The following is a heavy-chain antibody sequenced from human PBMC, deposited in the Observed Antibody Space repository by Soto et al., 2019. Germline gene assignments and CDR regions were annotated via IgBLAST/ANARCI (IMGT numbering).Heavy chain of an antibody. D-gene: IGHD2-21*01. V-gene: IGHV1-2*02. CDR1: GYNFGAYY. CDR2: MDPVPGGT. CDR3: AGGLDVASQFYSPHGMDV. J-gene: IGHJ6*02. Sequence: PGPSLKVSCNASGYNFGAYYTNWVRLAPVRGPEWVGLMDPVPGGTDYEERPRDRVTMTRDTSINPAYMVLRRLRSDDTAIYFCAGGLDVASQFYSPHGMDVGGRGTRVTVSS.